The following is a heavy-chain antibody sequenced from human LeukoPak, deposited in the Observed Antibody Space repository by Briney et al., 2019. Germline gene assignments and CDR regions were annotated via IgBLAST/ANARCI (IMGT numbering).Heavy chain of an antibody. CDR1: GYTLTELS. V-gene: IGHV1-24*01. Sequence: ASVKVSCKVSGYTLTELSIHWVRQAPGKGLEWMGGFDPEDGETIYAQKFQGRVTMTEDTSRDTVYMELSSLRSEDTAVYFCATLDDGDRLKRGDWFDPWGQGTLVTVSS. CDR3: ATLDDGDRLKRGDWFDP. CDR2: FDPEDGET. D-gene: IGHD4-17*01. J-gene: IGHJ5*02.